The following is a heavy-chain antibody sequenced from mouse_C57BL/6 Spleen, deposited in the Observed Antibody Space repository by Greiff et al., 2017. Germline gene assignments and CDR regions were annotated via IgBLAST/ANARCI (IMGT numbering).Heavy chain of an antibody. CDR2: IDPENGDT. CDR1: GFNIKDDY. CDR3: TRYYGSY. J-gene: IGHJ3*01. Sequence: VHVKQSGAELVRPGASVKLSCTASGFNIKDDYMHWVKQRPEQGLEWIGWIDPENGDTEYASKFQGKATITADTSSNTAYLQLSSLTSEDTAVYYCTRYYGSYWGQGTLVTVSA. V-gene: IGHV14-4*01. D-gene: IGHD2-2*01.